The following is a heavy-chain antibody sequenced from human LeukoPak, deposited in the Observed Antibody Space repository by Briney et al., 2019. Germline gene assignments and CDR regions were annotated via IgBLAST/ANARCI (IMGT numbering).Heavy chain of an antibody. J-gene: IGHJ4*02. CDR3: AESNGYSYDYFDY. CDR2: IYYSGST. CDR1: GGSISSSSYY. Sequence: QSSETLSLTCTVSGGSISSSSYYWGWIRQPPGKGLEWIGSIYYSGSTYYNPSLKSRVTISVDTSKNQFSLKLSSVTAAGTAVYYCAESNGYSYDYFDYWGQGTLVTVSS. D-gene: IGHD5-18*01. V-gene: IGHV4-39*01.